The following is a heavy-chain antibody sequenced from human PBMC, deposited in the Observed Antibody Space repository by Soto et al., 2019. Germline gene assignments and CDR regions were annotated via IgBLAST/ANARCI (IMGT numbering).Heavy chain of an antibody. V-gene: IGHV3-15*01. D-gene: IGHD5-12*01. CDR2: IKSKTDGGTT. CDR3: TTDPSEMATFYYGMDV. J-gene: IGHJ6*02. Sequence: PGGSLRLSCAASGFTFSNAWMSWVRQAPGKGLEWVGRIKSKTDGGTTDYAAPVKGRFTISRDDSKNTLYLQMNSLKTEDTAVYYCTTDPSEMATFYYGMDVWGQGTTVTVSS. CDR1: GFTFSNAW.